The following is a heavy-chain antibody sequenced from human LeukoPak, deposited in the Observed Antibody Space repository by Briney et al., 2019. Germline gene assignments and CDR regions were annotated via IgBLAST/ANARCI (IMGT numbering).Heavy chain of an antibody. CDR3: AKRGVVIRVILVGFHKEAYYFDS. J-gene: IGHJ4*02. CDR1: GITLSNYG. D-gene: IGHD3-10*01. V-gene: IGHV3-23*01. Sequence: GGSLRLSCAVSGITLSNYGMSWVRQAPGRGLEWVAGISGSGGSTNYADSVKGRVTISRDNPKNTLYLQMNSLRAEDTAVYFCAKRGVVIRVILVGFHKEAYYFDSWGQGALVTVYS. CDR2: ISGSGGST.